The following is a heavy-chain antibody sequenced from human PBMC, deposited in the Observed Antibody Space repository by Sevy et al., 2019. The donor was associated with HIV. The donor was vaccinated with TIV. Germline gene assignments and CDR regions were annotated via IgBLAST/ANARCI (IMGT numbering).Heavy chain of an antibody. CDR2: IYSGGST. CDR3: AYSSSWYAGFDP. J-gene: IGHJ5*02. CDR1: GFTVSSNY. V-gene: IGHV3-53*01. D-gene: IGHD6-13*01. Sequence: GGSLRLSCAASGFTVSSNYMSWVRQAPGKGLKWVSVIYSGGSTYYADSVKGRFTISRDNSKNTLYLQMNSLRAEDTAVYYCAYSSSWYAGFDPWGQGTLVTVSS.